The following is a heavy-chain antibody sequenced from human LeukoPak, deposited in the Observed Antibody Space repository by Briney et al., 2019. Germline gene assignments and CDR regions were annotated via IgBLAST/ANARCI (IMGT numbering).Heavy chain of an antibody. CDR3: ARLLRAAYPPPDY. CDR2: IHYRGNA. V-gene: IGHV4-39*01. D-gene: IGHD2-15*01. Sequence: SETLSLTCNVSGASIYGTTYFWGWIRQPPGKGLEWIGTIHYRGNAYYNPSLKSRVTISVDTSKNQFSLKLNSVTAADTAVYYCARLLRAAYPPPDYRGQGTLVTVS. CDR1: GASIYGTTYF. J-gene: IGHJ4*02.